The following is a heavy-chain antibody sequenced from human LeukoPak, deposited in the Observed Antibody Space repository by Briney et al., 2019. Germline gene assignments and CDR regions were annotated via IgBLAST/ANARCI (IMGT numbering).Heavy chain of an antibody. CDR3: ARHASTGGRFDY. V-gene: IGHV4-61*02. Sequence: SETLSLTCTVSGGSISSGSYYWSWIRQPAGKGLEWIGRIYTSGSTNYNPSLKSRVTISVDTSKNQFSLKLSSVTAADTAVYYCARHASTGGRFDYWGQGTLVTVSS. CDR1: GGSISSGSYY. J-gene: IGHJ4*02. CDR2: IYTSGST. D-gene: IGHD7-27*01.